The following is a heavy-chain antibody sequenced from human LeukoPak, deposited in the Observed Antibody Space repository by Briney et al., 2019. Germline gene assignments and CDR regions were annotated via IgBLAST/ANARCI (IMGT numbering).Heavy chain of an antibody. CDR1: GYGLTSYC. Sequence: GESLKISCKGSGYGLTSYCIVWVRQMPGKGLEWMGIIYPADSDTRYSPSFQGQVSISVDKSINTAYLQWTSLKASDTAMYYCARTDYNFWFDPWGQGTLVTVSS. D-gene: IGHD5-24*01. CDR3: ARTDYNFWFDP. CDR2: IYPADSDT. J-gene: IGHJ5*02. V-gene: IGHV5-51*01.